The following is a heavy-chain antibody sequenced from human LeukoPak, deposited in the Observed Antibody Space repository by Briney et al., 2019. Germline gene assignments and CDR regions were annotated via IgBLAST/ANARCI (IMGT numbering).Heavy chain of an antibody. Sequence: GGSPRLSCAASGFTFNDYYMSWIRQAPGKGLEWLSYINIGGTNTHYADSVKGRFTISRDNAKKSLYLEMNNLRAEDTAVYYCATDGAGFDTWGEGVLVTVSS. CDR3: ATDGAGFDT. CDR1: GFTFNDYY. CDR2: INIGGTNT. V-gene: IGHV3-11*01. J-gene: IGHJ5*02.